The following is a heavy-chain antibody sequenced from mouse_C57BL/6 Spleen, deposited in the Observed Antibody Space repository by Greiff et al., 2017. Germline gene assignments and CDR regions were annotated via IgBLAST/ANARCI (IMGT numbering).Heavy chain of an antibody. CDR2: INPGSGGT. CDR1: GYAFTTYL. Sequence: QVQLQQSGAELVRPGTSVKVSCKASGYAFTTYLIEWVKQRPGQGLEWIGVINPGSGGTNYNEKFKGKATLTADKSSSTAYMQLSSLTSEDSAVYFCARSDYGSIYWYFDVWGTGTTVTVS. D-gene: IGHD1-1*01. CDR3: ARSDYGSIYWYFDV. V-gene: IGHV1-54*01. J-gene: IGHJ1*03.